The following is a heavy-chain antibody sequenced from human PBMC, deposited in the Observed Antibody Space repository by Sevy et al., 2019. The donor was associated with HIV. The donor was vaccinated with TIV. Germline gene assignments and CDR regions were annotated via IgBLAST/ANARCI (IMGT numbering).Heavy chain of an antibody. CDR2: ISGSGGST. CDR1: GFTFGTYV. D-gene: IGHD2-15*01. Sequence: GGSLRLSCAASGFTFGTYVMNWVRQAQGKGLEWVSGISGSGGSTYYADSVKGRITISRDNSKKTVYLQMNSLRAEDTAVYYCAKGDRSFYGIDVWGQGTTVTVSS. V-gene: IGHV3-23*01. J-gene: IGHJ6*02. CDR3: AKGDRSFYGIDV.